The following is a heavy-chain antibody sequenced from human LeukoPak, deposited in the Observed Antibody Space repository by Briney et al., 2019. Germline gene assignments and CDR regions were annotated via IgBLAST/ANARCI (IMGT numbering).Heavy chain of an antibody. D-gene: IGHD1-26*01. CDR2: ISAYNGNT. CDR3: ARTRRVVGATHFDY. Sequence: ASVKVSCKASGYTFTSYGISWVRQAPGQGLEWMGWISAYNGNTNYAQKFQGRVTMTRDTSISTAYMELSRLRSDDTAVYYCARTRRVVGATHFDYWGQGTLVTVSS. CDR1: GYTFTSYG. V-gene: IGHV1-18*01. J-gene: IGHJ4*02.